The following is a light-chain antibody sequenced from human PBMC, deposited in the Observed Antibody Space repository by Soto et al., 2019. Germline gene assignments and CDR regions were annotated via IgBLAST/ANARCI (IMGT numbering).Light chain of an antibody. Sequence: ELVMTQSPASLSVSPGERATLSCRATQSVSTDLAWYQQKPGQAPRLLIYGASTRATDIAARFSGSGSGTECTLTISSLQSEDFAVYYCHQYNKWPPTFGQGTRLEIK. J-gene: IGKJ2*01. CDR2: GAS. V-gene: IGKV3-15*01. CDR1: QSVSTD. CDR3: HQYNKWPPT.